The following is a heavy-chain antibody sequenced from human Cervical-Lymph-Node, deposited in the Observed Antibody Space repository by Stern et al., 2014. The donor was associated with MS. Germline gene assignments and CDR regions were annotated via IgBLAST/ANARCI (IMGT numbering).Heavy chain of an antibody. CDR1: GFTFSSYG. CDR3: AILMAYSSTSFDY. D-gene: IGHD6-13*01. J-gene: IGHJ4*02. V-gene: IGHV3-30*03. CDR2: ISSARNKK. Sequence: DQLVESGGGVVQPGKSLPLSCAASGFTFSSYGMHWVRQAPGQGLEWAAVISSARNKKYYADSLKGRFNISRDNSKNTVYLQMNSLRTADTAVYYCAILMAYSSTSFDYWGQGTLVIVSS.